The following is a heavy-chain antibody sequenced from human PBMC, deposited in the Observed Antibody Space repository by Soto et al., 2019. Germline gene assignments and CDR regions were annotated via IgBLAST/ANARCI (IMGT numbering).Heavy chain of an antibody. D-gene: IGHD3-10*01. CDR2: ISYDGSNK. J-gene: IGHJ4*02. V-gene: IGHV3-30*18. Sequence: QVQLVESGGGVVQPGKSLRLSCAGSGFTFSSYGMDWVRQAPGKGLEWVAVISYDGSNKYYADSVKGRFTISRDNSKNTLYLQMSSLRADDTAVYCCAKDRMGAGVRGYFDYWGQGTLVTVSS. CDR1: GFTFSSYG. CDR3: AKDRMGAGVRGYFDY.